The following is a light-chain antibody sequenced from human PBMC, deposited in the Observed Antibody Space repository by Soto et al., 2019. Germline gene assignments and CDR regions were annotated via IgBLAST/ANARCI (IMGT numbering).Light chain of an antibody. V-gene: IGKV3-15*01. J-gene: IGKJ1*01. CDR1: QGVTTN. Sequence: EIVLTQSPATLSVSPGETATLSCRASQGVTTNLAWYQQKPGQAPRLLIYGASTRATGVPARFSGTGSGTEFPLTIRSLQSEDSAGYHCHQYNNWQTFGQGTKVEIK. CDR2: GAS. CDR3: HQYNNWQT.